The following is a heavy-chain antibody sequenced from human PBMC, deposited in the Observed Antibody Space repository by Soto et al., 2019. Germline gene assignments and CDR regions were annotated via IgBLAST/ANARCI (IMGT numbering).Heavy chain of an antibody. Sequence: SETLSLTCAVSGGSISSGGYSWIWIRQPPGKGLEWIGYIYHSGSTYYNPSLKSRVTISVDRSKNQFSLKLSSVTAADTAVYYCRGYYYYYGMDVWGQGTTVTVSS. CDR1: GGSISSGGYS. D-gene: IGHD3-10*01. J-gene: IGHJ6*02. CDR2: IYHSGST. V-gene: IGHV4-30-2*01. CDR3: RGYYYYYGMDV.